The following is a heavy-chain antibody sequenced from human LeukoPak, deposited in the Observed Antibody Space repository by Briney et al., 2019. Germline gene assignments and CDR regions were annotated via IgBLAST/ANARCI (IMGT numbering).Heavy chain of an antibody. CDR2: ISWNSGSI. Sequence: GRSLRLSCAASGFTFDDYAMHWVRQAPGKGLEWVSGISWNSGSIGYADSVKGRFTISRDNAKNSLYLQMNSLRAEDTAVYYCARSGYTPAFDIWGQGTMVTVSS. J-gene: IGHJ3*02. D-gene: IGHD6-13*01. V-gene: IGHV3-9*01. CDR1: GFTFDDYA. CDR3: ARSGYTPAFDI.